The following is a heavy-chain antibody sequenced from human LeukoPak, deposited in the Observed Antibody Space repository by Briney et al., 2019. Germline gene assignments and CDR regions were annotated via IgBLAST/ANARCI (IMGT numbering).Heavy chain of an antibody. CDR2: IYTSGST. V-gene: IGHV4-4*07. Sequence: SETLSLTCTVSGGSISSYYWSWIRQPAGKGLERIGRIYTSGSTNYNPSLKSRVTMSVDTSKNQFSLKLSSVTAADTAVYYCARDPAVAGYFDYWGQGTLVTVSS. CDR1: GGSISSYY. D-gene: IGHD6-19*01. CDR3: ARDPAVAGYFDY. J-gene: IGHJ4*02.